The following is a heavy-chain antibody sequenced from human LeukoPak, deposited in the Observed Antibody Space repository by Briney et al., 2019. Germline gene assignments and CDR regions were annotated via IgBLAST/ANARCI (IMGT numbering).Heavy chain of an antibody. J-gene: IGHJ3*02. CDR2: IYYSGST. V-gene: IGHV4-39*01. Sequence: SETLSLTCTVSGGSISSSSYCWGWLRQPPGKGLEWFGSIYYSGSTYYNPSLKSRVTISVDTSKNQFSLKLSSVTAADTAVYYCARHEIAIVVVGGAFDIWGQGTMVTVSS. CDR1: GGSISSSSYC. CDR3: ARHEIAIVVVGGAFDI. D-gene: IGHD2-15*01.